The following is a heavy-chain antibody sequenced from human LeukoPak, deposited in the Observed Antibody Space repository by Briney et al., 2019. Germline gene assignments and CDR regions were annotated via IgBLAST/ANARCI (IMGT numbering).Heavy chain of an antibody. CDR2: ISYDGSNK. D-gene: IGHD3-10*01. CDR1: GFTFSSYG. Sequence: GGSLRLSCAASGFTFSSYGMHWVRQAPGKGLERVAVISYDGSNKYYADSVKGRFTISRDNSKNTLYLQMNSLRAEDTALYYCVKDVYYASGSYYKFWGQGTLVTVSS. J-gene: IGHJ4*02. V-gene: IGHV3-30*18. CDR3: VKDVYYASGSYYKF.